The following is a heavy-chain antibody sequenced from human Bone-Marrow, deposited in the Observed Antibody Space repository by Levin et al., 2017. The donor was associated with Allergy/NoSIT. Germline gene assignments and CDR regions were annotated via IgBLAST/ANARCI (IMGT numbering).Heavy chain of an antibody. CDR3: ASDLYDSTNYPPPFDY. D-gene: IGHD3-22*01. V-gene: IGHV3-11*01. Sequence: GESLKISCAASGFTFGNHYMKWVRQAPGKGLECVSYISSSGTTIYYADSVKGRFTISRDNAKNSLYLQMNSLEVEDTGVYYCASDLYDSTNYPPPFDYWGQGTLVTVSS. CDR1: GFTFGNHY. J-gene: IGHJ4*02. CDR2: ISSSGTTI.